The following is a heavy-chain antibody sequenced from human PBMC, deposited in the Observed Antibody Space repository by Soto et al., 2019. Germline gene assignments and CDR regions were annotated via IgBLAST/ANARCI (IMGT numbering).Heavy chain of an antibody. CDR3: ARGRDTRPTYYFAY. V-gene: IGHV4-34*01. Sequence: QVQLQQWGAGLLKPSETLSLTCAVYGGSFSGYYWSWIRQPPGKGLEWIGEINHSGSTNYNPSLSSRVTFSVDTSKNQVSLKLRSVTAADTAVYDCARGRDTRPTYYFAYWGQGTLVTVSS. CDR1: GGSFSGYY. D-gene: IGHD2-2*01. J-gene: IGHJ4*02. CDR2: INHSGST.